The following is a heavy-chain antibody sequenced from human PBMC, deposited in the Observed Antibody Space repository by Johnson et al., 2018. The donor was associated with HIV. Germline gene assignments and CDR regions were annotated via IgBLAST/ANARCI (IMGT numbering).Heavy chain of an antibody. J-gene: IGHJ3*02. CDR3: AKGSYRYTGVCGAFDI. Sequence: VQLVESGGGLGQPGGSLRLSCAASGFTFSSYWMHWVRQAPGKGLVWVSRINSDGSSTSYADSVKGRFTISRDNAKNSLYLQMNSLSAEDTAVYYCAKGSYRYTGVCGAFDIWGQGTMVTVSS. CDR2: INSDGSST. V-gene: IGHV3-74*02. CDR1: GFTFSSYW. D-gene: IGHD3-16*02.